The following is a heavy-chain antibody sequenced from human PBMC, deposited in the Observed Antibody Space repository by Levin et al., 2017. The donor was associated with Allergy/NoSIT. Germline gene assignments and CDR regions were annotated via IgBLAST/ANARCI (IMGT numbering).Heavy chain of an antibody. CDR3: VRGGAGGWYNP. Sequence: GGSLRLSCVASGFAFSGSSIHWVRQASGKGLEWVGRIGYNAASYATIYTELMKGRFIISRDDSKDKAYLQINSLKIEATAVYYCVRGGAGGWYNPWGQGTLVTVSS. CDR1: GFAFSGSS. D-gene: IGHD1-26*01. V-gene: IGHV3-73*01. J-gene: IGHJ5*02. CDR2: IGYNAASYAT.